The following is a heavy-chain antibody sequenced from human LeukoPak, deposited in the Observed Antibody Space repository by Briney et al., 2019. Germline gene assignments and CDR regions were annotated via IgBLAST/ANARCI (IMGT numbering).Heavy chain of an antibody. J-gene: IGHJ6*04. Sequence: SETLSLTCTVSGGSISSYYWSWIRQPPGQGLERIGYIYYSGSTNYNPSLKSRVTISVDTSKNQFSLKLSSVTAADTAVYYCARDRGRLGSNYYYGMDVWGKGTTVTVSS. D-gene: IGHD3-10*01. CDR2: IYYSGST. CDR3: ARDRGRLGSNYYYGMDV. V-gene: IGHV4-59*01. CDR1: GGSISSYY.